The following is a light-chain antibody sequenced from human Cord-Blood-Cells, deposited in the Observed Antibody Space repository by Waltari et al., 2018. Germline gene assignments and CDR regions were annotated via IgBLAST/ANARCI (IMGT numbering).Light chain of an antibody. CDR3: QQRSNWPYT. CDR1: QSVSSY. J-gene: IGKJ2*01. CDR2: DAS. Sequence: IVLTQSPATLSLSPGESAPLYCRASQSVSSYLAWYQQKPGQAPRLLIYDASNRATGIPARFSGSGSGTDFTLTISSLEPEDFAVYYCQQRSNWPYTFGQGTKLEIK. V-gene: IGKV3-11*01.